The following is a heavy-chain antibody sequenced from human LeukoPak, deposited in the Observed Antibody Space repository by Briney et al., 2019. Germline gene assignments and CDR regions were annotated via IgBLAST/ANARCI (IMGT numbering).Heavy chain of an antibody. J-gene: IGHJ4*02. V-gene: IGHV3-48*04. CDR3: ARPRSGGWYHDY. CDR2: ISSSNSTI. Sequence: GGSLRLSCAASGFTFSSYSMNWVRQAPGKGLEWVSYISSSNSTIYYADSVKGRFTISGDNAKNSLYLQMNSLRAEDTAVYYCARPRSGGWYHDYWAQGTLVPVP. CDR1: GFTFSSYS. D-gene: IGHD6-19*01.